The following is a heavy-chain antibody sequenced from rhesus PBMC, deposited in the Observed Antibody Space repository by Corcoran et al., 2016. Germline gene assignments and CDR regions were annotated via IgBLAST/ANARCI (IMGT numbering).Heavy chain of an antibody. CDR1: GYSISSNY. CDR2: IYGSSGST. V-gene: IGHV4-147*01. CDR3: ARKDSSGWYYFDY. Sequence: QVQLQESGPGLVKPSETLSLTCAVSGYSISSNYWSWIRQPPGKGLEWIGYIYGSSGSTHYNPSLKSRVTISTDTSKNQFSLKLSSVTAADTAVYYCARKDSSGWYYFDYWGQGVLVTVSS. J-gene: IGHJ4*01. D-gene: IGHD6-31*01.